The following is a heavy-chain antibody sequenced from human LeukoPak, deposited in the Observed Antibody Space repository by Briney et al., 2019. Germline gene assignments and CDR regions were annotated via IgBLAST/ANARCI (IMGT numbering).Heavy chain of an antibody. CDR2: ISGSGATT. V-gene: IGHV3-23*01. CDR3: AKGHRGYSSSWYDY. J-gene: IGHJ4*02. D-gene: IGHD6-13*01. Sequence: GGSLRLSCAASGFSFSGYAMSWVRPAPGKGLEWVSSISGSGATTYYADSVTGRFTISRDNTKNTVYLQLNTPRAEDTGVYYCAKGHRGYSSSWYDYWGQGTLVTVSS. CDR1: GFSFSGYA.